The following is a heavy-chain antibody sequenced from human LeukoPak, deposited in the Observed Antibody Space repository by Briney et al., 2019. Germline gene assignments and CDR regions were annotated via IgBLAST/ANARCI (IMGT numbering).Heavy chain of an antibody. D-gene: IGHD1-20*01. V-gene: IGHV3-23*01. Sequence: GGSLRRSCAASGFTSSSYAMEWARQAPGKGLEWGSCIGGSGDNTYYAASVKGRFTISRDNSKTTLSLQMNSLRAQDTAVYYCAKRVTGTTRYFDSWSQGTLVTVSS. J-gene: IGHJ4*02. CDR3: AKRVTGTTRYFDS. CDR2: IGGSGDNT. CDR1: GFTSSSYA.